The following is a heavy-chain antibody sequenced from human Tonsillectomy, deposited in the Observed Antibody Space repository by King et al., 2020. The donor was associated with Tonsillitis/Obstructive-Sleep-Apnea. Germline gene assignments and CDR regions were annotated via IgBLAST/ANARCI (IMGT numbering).Heavy chain of an antibody. CDR2: INPSDSGT. D-gene: IGHD6-13*01. CDR3: AREALAAAGTILDY. V-gene: IGHV1-46*01. J-gene: IGHJ4*02. CDR1: GYTFTSYY. Sequence: VQLVESGAEVKKPGASVKVSCKASGYTFTSYYMHWVRQAPGQGLEWMGIINPSDSGTKYAQKFQGRVTLTRDTSTSTVHMELSSLRSEDTAVYYCAREALAAAGTILDYWGQGTLVTVPS.